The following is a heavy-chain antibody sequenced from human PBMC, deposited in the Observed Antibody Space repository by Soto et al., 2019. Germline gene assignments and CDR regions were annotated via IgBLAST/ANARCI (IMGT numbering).Heavy chain of an antibody. CDR3: ATALSRVGATFGP. CDR2: FDPEDGET. D-gene: IGHD1-26*01. Sequence: ASVEVSCKVSGYTLTELSMHWVRQAPGKGLEWMAAFDPEDGETIYAQKFQGRVTMTEDTSTDTAYMEVSGLRSEDTAVYYCATALSRVGATFGPWGQGTLVTVSS. CDR1: GYTLTELS. J-gene: IGHJ5*02. V-gene: IGHV1-24*01.